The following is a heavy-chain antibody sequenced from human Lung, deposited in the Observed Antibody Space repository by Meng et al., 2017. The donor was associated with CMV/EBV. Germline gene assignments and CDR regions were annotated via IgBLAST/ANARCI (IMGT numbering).Heavy chain of an antibody. CDR3: ARSSGWSRFDY. D-gene: IGHD6-19*01. CDR1: GSTVTDYY. J-gene: IGHJ4*02. V-gene: IGHV1-2*02. CDR2: INPNDDT. Sequence: QGQLWQSGAEVKKPGASVKVSCKASGSTVTDYYIHWVRQAPGQWLEWMGWINPNDDTNYAQNFQGRVTMTRDMSINTVYMELSRLTSDDTAVYYCARSSGWSRFDYWGLGTLVTVSS.